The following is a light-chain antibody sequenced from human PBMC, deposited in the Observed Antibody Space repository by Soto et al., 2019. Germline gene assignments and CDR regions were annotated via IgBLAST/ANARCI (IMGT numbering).Light chain of an antibody. J-gene: IGKJ1*01. V-gene: IGKV4-1*01. CDR2: WAS. CDR3: QQYYSTPPT. Sequence: DLVMTQSPDSLAVSLGERATINCKSSQSILYSSNNNNYLAWYQQKPGQPPKLLIYWASTRESGVPDRFSGSGSGTDFPLTISSLQAEDVAVYYCQQYYSTPPTFGQGTKVEIK. CDR1: QSILYSSNNNNY.